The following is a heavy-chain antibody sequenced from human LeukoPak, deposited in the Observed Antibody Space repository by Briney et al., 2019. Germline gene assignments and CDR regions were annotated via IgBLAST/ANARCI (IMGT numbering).Heavy chain of an antibody. CDR2: ISSSGSTI. Sequence: PGGSLRLSCAASGFTFSDYYMSWIRQAPGKGLEWVSYISSSGSTIYYADSVKGRFTISRDNAKNSLYLQMNSLRAEDTAVYYCARDRGYDKLYNWFDPWGQGTLVTVSS. V-gene: IGHV3-11*01. CDR1: GFTFSDYY. D-gene: IGHD5-12*01. J-gene: IGHJ5*02. CDR3: ARDRGYDKLYNWFDP.